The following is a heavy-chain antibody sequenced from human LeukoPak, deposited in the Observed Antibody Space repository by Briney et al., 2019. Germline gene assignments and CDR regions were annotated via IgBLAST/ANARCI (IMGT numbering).Heavy chain of an antibody. CDR2: IYSGGST. CDR1: GFTVSSNY. D-gene: IGHD6-13*01. V-gene: IGHV3-66*01. CDR3: TRERKSGIAAFDY. Sequence: GGSLRLSCAASGFTVSSNYMSWVRQAPGKGLEWVSVIYSGGSTYYADSVKGRFTISRDNSKNTLYLQMNSLRAEDTAVYYCTRERKSGIAAFDYWGQGTLVTVSS. J-gene: IGHJ4*02.